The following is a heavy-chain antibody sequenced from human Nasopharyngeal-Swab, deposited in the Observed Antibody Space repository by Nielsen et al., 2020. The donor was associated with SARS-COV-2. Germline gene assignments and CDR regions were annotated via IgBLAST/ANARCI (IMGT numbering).Heavy chain of an antibody. CDR2: ISGSGGST. V-gene: IGHV3-23*01. D-gene: IGHD2-15*01. J-gene: IGHJ3*02. Sequence: GEALKISCAASGFTFSSYAMSWVRQAPGKGLEWVSAISGSGGSTYYADSVKGRFTISRDNSKNTLYLQMNSLRAEDTAVYYCAKAYLPKLLRDAFDIWGQGTMVTVSS. CDR1: GFTFSSYA. CDR3: AKAYLPKLLRDAFDI.